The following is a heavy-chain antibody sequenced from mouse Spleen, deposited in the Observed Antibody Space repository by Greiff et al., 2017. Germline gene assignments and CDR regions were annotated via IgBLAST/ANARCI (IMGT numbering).Heavy chain of an antibody. J-gene: IGHJ1*01. CDR2: IDPSDSYT. V-gene: IGHV1-59*01. CDR3: ARRGFYYYGSTYGYFDV. Sequence: QVQLQQPGAELVRPGTSVKLSCKASGYTFTSYWMHWVKQRPGQGLEWIGVIDPSDSYTNYNQKFKGKATLTVDKSSSTAYMELRSLTSEDSAVYYCARRGFYYYGSTYGYFDVWGAGTTVTVSS. D-gene: IGHD1-1*01. CDR1: GYTFTSYW.